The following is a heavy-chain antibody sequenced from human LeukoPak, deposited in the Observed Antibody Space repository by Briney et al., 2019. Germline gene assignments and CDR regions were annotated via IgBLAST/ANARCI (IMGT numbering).Heavy chain of an antibody. CDR1: GFTFSSYA. J-gene: IGHJ3*02. V-gene: IGHV3-21*01. CDR2: ISSSSSYI. CDR3: ARDGTGNAFDI. Sequence: GGSLRLSCAASGFTFSSYAMNWVRQAPGKGLEWVSSISSSSSYIYYADSVKGRFTISRDNAKNSLYLQMNSLRAEDTAVYYCARDGTGNAFDIWGQGTMVTVSS.